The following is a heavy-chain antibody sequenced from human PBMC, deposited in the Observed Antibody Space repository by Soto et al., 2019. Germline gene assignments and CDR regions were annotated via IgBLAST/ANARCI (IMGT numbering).Heavy chain of an antibody. D-gene: IGHD3-3*01. CDR2: ISDDGSNK. CDR3: AKDFYDFWSGYYTYYFDY. V-gene: IGHV3-23*01. Sequence: GGSLRLSCAASGFTFTNYAMNWVRQAPGKGLEWVSTISDDGSNKDYADSVKGRFTISRDNSKNTLYLQMNSLRAEDTAVYYCAKDFYDFWSGYYTYYFDYWGQGTLVTVSS. CDR1: GFTFTNYA. J-gene: IGHJ4*02.